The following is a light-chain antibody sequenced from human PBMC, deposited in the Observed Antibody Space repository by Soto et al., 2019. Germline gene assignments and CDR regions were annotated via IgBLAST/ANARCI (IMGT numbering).Light chain of an antibody. CDR1: QSSSNW. CDR3: QQYYTFPLT. CDR2: KAS. V-gene: IGKV1-5*03. Sequence: DTQMTQSPSTLSASVGDRVTITCRASQSSSNWLAWYQQKPGKAPKLLIYKASSLQGGVPSRFSGSGSGTEFTLTISSLQPDDCATYFCQQYYTFPLTFGGGTKVEIK. J-gene: IGKJ4*01.